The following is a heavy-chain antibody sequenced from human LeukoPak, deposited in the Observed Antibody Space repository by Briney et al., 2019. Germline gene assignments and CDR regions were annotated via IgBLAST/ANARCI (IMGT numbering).Heavy chain of an antibody. CDR1: GYTFTSYG. D-gene: IGHD6-19*01. CDR3: ARDDFSGWYPGHFDY. V-gene: IGHV1-18*01. J-gene: IGHJ4*02. Sequence: ASVKVSCKASGYTFTSYGISWVRQAPGQGLEWMGWISAYNGNTNYAQKLQGRVTMTTDTSTSTAYMELRSLRSDDTAVYYCARDDFSGWYPGHFDYWGQGTLVTVSS. CDR2: ISAYNGNT.